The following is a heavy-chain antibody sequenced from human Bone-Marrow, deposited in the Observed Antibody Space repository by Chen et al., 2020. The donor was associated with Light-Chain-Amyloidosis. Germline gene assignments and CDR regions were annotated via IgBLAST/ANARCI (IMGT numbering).Heavy chain of an antibody. CDR3: AKAVVPAAIGYFDY. CDR2: IGWNSGSI. J-gene: IGHJ4*02. D-gene: IGHD2-2*02. V-gene: IGHV3-9*01. CDR1: GFTFADYA. Sequence: EVQLVESGGGLLQPGRSLRLSCAASGFTFADYAMHWVRQAPGKGLEWVSGIGWNSGSIGYADSVEGRCTISRGNAKNSRYLQMNRLRAEDTALYYCAKAVVPAAIGYFDYWGQGTLVTVSS.